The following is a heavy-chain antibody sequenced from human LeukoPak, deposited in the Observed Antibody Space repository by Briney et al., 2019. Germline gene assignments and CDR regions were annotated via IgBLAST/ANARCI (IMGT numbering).Heavy chain of an antibody. V-gene: IGHV4-4*08. Sequence: SETLSLTCTVSGGSISSYYWSWIRQPPGKGLEWIGRIYTSGSTNYNPSLKSRVTISVDTSKNQFSLKVNFVTVADTAVYYCVREGYGDDGGWIDPWGQGILITVSS. CDR3: VREGYGDDGGWIDP. J-gene: IGHJ5*02. CDR2: IYTSGST. D-gene: IGHD4-17*01. CDR1: GGSISSYY.